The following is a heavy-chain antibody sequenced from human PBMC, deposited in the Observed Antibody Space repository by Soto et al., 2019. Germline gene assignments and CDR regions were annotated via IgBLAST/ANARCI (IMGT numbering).Heavy chain of an antibody. CDR1: GFTFTNYA. D-gene: IGHD2-15*01. Sequence: PGGSLRLSCTASGFTFTNYAMGWVRQAPGKGLEWVSVVNRGGTTNYADSVTGRFTVSRDNSKNTLSLQMSSLRADDTAVYYCAKRRGAGGHFDYWGQGALVTVSS. J-gene: IGHJ4*02. V-gene: IGHV3-23*01. CDR2: VNRGGTT. CDR3: AKRRGAGGHFDY.